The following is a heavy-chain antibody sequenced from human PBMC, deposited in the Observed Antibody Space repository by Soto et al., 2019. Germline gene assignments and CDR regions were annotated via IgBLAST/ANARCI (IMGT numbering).Heavy chain of an antibody. Sequence: SVKVSCKASGCTFSSYAISWVRQAPGQGLEWMGGIIPIFGTANYAQKFQGRVTITADKSTSTAYMELSSLSSEENDGECCARGPRRPVYSSSWPDYWGQGTLVTVSS. CDR1: GCTFSSYA. CDR2: IIPIFGTA. D-gene: IGHD6-13*01. J-gene: IGHJ4*02. CDR3: ARGPRRPVYSSSWPDY. V-gene: IGHV1-69*06.